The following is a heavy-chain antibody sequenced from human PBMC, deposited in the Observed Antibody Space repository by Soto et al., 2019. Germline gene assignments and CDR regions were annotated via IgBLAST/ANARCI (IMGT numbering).Heavy chain of an antibody. V-gene: IGHV3-21*01. Sequence: PGGSLRLSCAASGFTFSSYSMNWVRQAPGKGLEWVSSISSSSSYIYYADSVKGRFTISRDNAKNSLYLQMNSLRAEDTAVYYCARDPPYECSSTSCLDYWGQGTLVTVSS. CDR3: ARDPPYECSSTSCLDY. CDR1: GFTFSSYS. CDR2: ISSSSSYI. D-gene: IGHD2-2*01. J-gene: IGHJ4*02.